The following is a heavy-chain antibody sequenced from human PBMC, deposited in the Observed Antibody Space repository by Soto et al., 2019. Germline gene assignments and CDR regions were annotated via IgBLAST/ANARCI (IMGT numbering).Heavy chain of an antibody. Sequence: EVQLVESGGGLVQPGGSLRLSCAASGFTVSSNYMSWVRQAPGKGLEWVSVIYSGGSTYYADSVKGRFTISRDNSKNTLYVQMNSLRAEDTAVYYCARDRPHYDILTGYQGGYFDYWGQGTLVTVSS. V-gene: IGHV3-66*01. CDR1: GFTVSSNY. CDR2: IYSGGST. CDR3: ARDRPHYDILTGYQGGYFDY. J-gene: IGHJ4*02. D-gene: IGHD3-9*01.